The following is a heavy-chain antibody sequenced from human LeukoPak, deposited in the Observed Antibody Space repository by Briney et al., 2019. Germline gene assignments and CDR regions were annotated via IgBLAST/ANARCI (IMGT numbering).Heavy chain of an antibody. CDR2: ISGSGGST. Sequence: GGSLRLSCAASGFTFSSYAMSWVRQAPGKGLEWVSAISGSGGSTYYADSVKGRFTISRDNSKNTLYLQMNSLRAEDTAVYYCAKDLLDIVVVPAAKPRGDGMDVWGQGTTVTVSS. V-gene: IGHV3-23*01. CDR1: GFTFSSYA. D-gene: IGHD2-2*03. CDR3: AKDLLDIVVVPAAKPRGDGMDV. J-gene: IGHJ6*02.